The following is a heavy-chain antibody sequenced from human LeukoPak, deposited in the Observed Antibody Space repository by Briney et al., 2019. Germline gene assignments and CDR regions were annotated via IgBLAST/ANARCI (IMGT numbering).Heavy chain of an antibody. Sequence: GGSLRLSCAASGFTFSSYSMNWVRQAPGKGLEWVSYISSSSSTIYYADSVKGRFTISRDNAKNSLYLQMNSLGAEDTAVYYCARFHPSYGMDVWGQGTTVTVSS. CDR2: ISSSSSTI. CDR1: GFTFSSYS. V-gene: IGHV3-48*01. J-gene: IGHJ6*02. CDR3: ARFHPSYGMDV.